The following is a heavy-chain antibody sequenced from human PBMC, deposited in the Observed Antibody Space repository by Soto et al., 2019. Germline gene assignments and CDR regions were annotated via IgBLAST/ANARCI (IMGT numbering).Heavy chain of an antibody. CDR2: ISYDGLNQ. Sequence: PGGSLLLACACGGFTFSRAGLHWVRQAPGKGLEWLAVISYDGLNQYYADSVKGRFTISRDNSKNTVSLEMSSLRHEETAIYYCARATMLRSYNYLDAWGQGTMVTVSS. J-gene: IGHJ5*02. D-gene: IGHD3-16*01. V-gene: IGHV3-30*03. CDR1: GFTFSRAG. CDR3: ARATMLRSYNYLDA.